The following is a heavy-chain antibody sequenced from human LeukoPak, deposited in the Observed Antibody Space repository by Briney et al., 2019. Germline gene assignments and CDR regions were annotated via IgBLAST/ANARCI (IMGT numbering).Heavy chain of an antibody. CDR2: IYSGGST. Sequence: PGGSLRLSCAASGFTVSSNYMSWVRQAPGKGLEWVSVIYSGGSTYYADSVKGRFTISRDNSKNTLYLQMNSLRAEDTAVYYCARARWAYGSGSPIDYWGQGTLVTVSS. J-gene: IGHJ4*02. CDR3: ARARWAYGSGSPIDY. D-gene: IGHD3-10*01. CDR1: GFTVSSNY. V-gene: IGHV3-66*01.